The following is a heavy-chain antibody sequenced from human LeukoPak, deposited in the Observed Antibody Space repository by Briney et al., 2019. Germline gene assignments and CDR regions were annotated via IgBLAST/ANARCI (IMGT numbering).Heavy chain of an antibody. V-gene: IGHV4-39*01. CDR1: GGSISSSSYY. Sequence: SETLSLTCSVSGGSISSSSYYWAWIRQPPGKGLEWIGTIFYNGATQFNPSLKSRVTMSIDTSHNQFSLKMSSVTAADTAVFYCARHAGGIAAAGTRPFDYWGQGTLVTVSS. CDR3: ARHAGGIAAAGTRPFDY. CDR2: IFYNGAT. D-gene: IGHD6-13*01. J-gene: IGHJ4*02.